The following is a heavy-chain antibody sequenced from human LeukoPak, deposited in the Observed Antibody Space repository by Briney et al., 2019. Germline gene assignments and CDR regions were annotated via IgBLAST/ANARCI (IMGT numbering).Heavy chain of an antibody. CDR3: ATLTITNWYFDL. Sequence: PSETLSLTCTVSGGSISSYYWSWIRQPPGKGLEWIGYIYYSGSTNYNPSLKSRVTISVDTSKNQFSLKLSSVTAADTAVYYCATLTITNWYFDLWGRGTLVTVSS. CDR2: IYYSGST. J-gene: IGHJ2*01. V-gene: IGHV4-59*01. CDR1: GGSISSYY. D-gene: IGHD5-12*01.